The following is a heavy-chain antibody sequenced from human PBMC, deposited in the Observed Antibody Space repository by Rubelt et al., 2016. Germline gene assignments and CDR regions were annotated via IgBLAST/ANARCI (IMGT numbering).Heavy chain of an antibody. CDR3: ARGPDYYGSGSQDY. V-gene: IGHV4-61*08. D-gene: IGHD3-10*01. Sequence: QMQLQESGPGLVRPSETLSLTCTISRGSVTTGAHYWGWIRQPPGKRLEWIGEINHSGSPNYNPSLKSRVTISVDPSKNQFPLKRSVVTAADTAVYYCARGPDYYGSGSQDYWGQGTLVTVSS. J-gene: IGHJ4*02. CDR2: INHSGSP. CDR1: RGSVTTGAHY.